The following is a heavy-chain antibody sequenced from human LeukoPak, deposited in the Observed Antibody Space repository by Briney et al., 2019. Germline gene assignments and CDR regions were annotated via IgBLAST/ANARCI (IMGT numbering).Heavy chain of an antibody. D-gene: IGHD4-23*01. Sequence: SETLSLTCTVSGGSICSSSYYWGWIRQPPGKGLEWIGSIYYSGSTYYNPSLKSRVTISVDTSKNQFSLKLSSVTAADTAVYYCARDYGGNSFDYWGQGTLVTVSS. CDR3: ARDYGGNSFDY. CDR1: GGSICSSSYY. V-gene: IGHV4-39*07. CDR2: IYYSGST. J-gene: IGHJ4*02.